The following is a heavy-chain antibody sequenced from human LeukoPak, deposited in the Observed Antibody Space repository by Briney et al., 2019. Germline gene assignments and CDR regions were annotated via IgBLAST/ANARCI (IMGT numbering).Heavy chain of an antibody. CDR1: GGSISSSSYS. CDR2: IYYSGST. J-gene: IGHJ4*02. CDR3: ARGRGQQLGNFDY. D-gene: IGHD6-13*01. Sequence: SETLSLTCTVSGGSISSSSYSWGWIRQPPGKGLEWVGSIYYSGSTYYNPSLKSRVTISVDTSKNQFSLKLSSVTAADTAVYYCARGRGQQLGNFDYWGQGTLVTVSS. V-gene: IGHV4-39*01.